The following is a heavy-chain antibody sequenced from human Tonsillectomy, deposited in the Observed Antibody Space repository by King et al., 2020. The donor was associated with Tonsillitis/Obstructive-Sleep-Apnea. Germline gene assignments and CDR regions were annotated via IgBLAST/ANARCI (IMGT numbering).Heavy chain of an antibody. V-gene: IGHV3-21*01. D-gene: IGHD3-16*01. CDR3: ARHQVWETSRYDY. CDR1: GFTFSTYP. J-gene: IGHJ4*02. CDR2: ISSTSSYI. Sequence: QLVQSGGGLVKPGGSLRLSCAASGFTFSTYPMNWVRQAPGKGLEWVSSISSTSSYIYYADSVKGRFTISRDKAKNSLYLQMNSLRAEDTAVYYCARHQVWETSRYDYWGQGTLVTVSS.